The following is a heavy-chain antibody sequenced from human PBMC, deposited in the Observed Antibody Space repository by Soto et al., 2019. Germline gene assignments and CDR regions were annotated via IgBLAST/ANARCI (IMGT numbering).Heavy chain of an antibody. V-gene: IGHV3-23*01. CDR2: ISGSGGDT. CDR3: AKGGRSSSGPDFDY. D-gene: IGHD6-6*01. Sequence: EVQLLESGGGLVQPGGSLRLSCAASGFTFSSYALNWVRQAPGKGLEWVSTISGSGGDTYYPDSVNGRFTISRDNSKYTLSLQPDSLRAEDTAVYYCAKGGRSSSGPDFDYWGQGTLVTVSS. CDR1: GFTFSSYA. J-gene: IGHJ4*02.